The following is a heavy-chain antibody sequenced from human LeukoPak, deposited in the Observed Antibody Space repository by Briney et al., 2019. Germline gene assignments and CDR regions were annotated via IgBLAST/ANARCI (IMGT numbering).Heavy chain of an antibody. CDR2: IYYSGST. Sequence: KPSETLSLTCTVSGGSISNKYWSWIRQPPGKGLEWIGYIYYSGSTNYNPSLKSRVTILVDTSKNQFSLKLSSVTAADTAVYYCARDPRGIRNYYYYYYMDVWGKGTTVTVSS. CDR3: ARDPRGIRNYYYYYYMDV. CDR1: GGSISNKY. V-gene: IGHV4-59*12. J-gene: IGHJ6*03. D-gene: IGHD3-16*01.